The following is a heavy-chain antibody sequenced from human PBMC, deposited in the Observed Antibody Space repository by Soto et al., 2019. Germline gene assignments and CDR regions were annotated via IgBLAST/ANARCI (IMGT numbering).Heavy chain of an antibody. D-gene: IGHD6-13*01. J-gene: IGHJ4*02. CDR2: ISYDGSNK. CDR1: GFTFSSYG. Sequence: QVQLVESGGGVVQPGRSLRLSCAASGFTFSSYGMHWVRQAPGKGLEWVAVISYDGSNKYYADSVKGRFTISRDNSKNTLYLQMNSLRAEDTAVYYCAKDLLDSSSWQAGYWGQGTLVTVSS. CDR3: AKDLLDSSSWQAGY. V-gene: IGHV3-30*18.